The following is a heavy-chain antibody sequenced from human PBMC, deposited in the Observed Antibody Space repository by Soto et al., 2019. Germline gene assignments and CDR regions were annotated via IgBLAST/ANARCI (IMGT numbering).Heavy chain of an antibody. V-gene: IGHV4-59*01. CDR1: GGSISSYY. Sequence: SEALSLSCTVSGGSISSYYWSWIRQPPGKGLEWIGYIYYSGSTNYNPSLKSRVTISVDTSKNQFSLKLSSVTAADTAVYYCARVDADSSGWPRFDYWGQGTLVTVSS. CDR2: IYYSGST. D-gene: IGHD6-19*01. J-gene: IGHJ4*02. CDR3: ARVDADSSGWPRFDY.